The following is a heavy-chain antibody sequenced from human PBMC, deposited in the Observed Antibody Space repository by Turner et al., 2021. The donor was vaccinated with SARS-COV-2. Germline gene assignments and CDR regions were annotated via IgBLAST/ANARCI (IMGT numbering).Heavy chain of an antibody. J-gene: IGHJ6*02. CDR3: ARGGHYYYGLDV. CDR1: GVTFSSNY. CDR2: IYSGGST. D-gene: IGHD3-10*01. V-gene: IGHV3-53*01. Sequence: EVQLVASGGGLIQPGGSLRLSCPASGVTFSSNYMSWVRQAPVKGLEWVSVIYSGGSTFYSDSVKGRFTISRDNSKNTLYLQMNSLRAEDTAVYYCARGGHYYYGLDVWGQGTTVTVSS.